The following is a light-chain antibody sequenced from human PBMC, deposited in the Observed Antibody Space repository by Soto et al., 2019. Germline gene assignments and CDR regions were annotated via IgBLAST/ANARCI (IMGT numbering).Light chain of an antibody. CDR2: GNN. CDR3: QSYDSSLSGSRV. Sequence: QSVLTQPPSVSGAPGQRVTISCTGSSSNIGAGYDVHWYQQLPGTAPKLLIYGNNNRPSGVPDRFSGSKSGTSASLAITGLQAEDEADYYCQSYDSSLSGSRVFGGGPSSPS. CDR1: SSNIGAGYD. V-gene: IGLV1-40*01. J-gene: IGLJ2*01.